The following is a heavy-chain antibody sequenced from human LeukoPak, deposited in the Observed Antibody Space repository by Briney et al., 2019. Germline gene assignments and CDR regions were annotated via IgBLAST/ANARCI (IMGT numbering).Heavy chain of an antibody. CDR2: IYYSGST. CDR3: ARDRFEYSSSPGWFDP. J-gene: IGHJ5*02. Sequence: SETLSLTCTVSGYSISSYYWSWIRQPPGKGLEWIGYIYYSGSTNYNPSLKSRVTISVDTSKNQFSLKLSSVTAADTAVYYCARDRFEYSSSPGWFDPWGQGTLVTVSS. CDR1: GYSISSYY. D-gene: IGHD6-6*01. V-gene: IGHV4-59*01.